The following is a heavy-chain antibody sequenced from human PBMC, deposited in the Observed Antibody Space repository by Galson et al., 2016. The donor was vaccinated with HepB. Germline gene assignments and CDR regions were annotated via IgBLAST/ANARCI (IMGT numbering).Heavy chain of an antibody. CDR2: ISGTGGST. V-gene: IGHV3-23*01. D-gene: IGHD3-16*01. CDR1: GFTFSSYA. CDR3: ARDAFPDDACDI. Sequence: SLRLSCAASGFTFSSYAMSWVRQAPGKGLEWVSAISGTGGSTYYAGSVKGRFTISRDNSKNTLYLQMNSLRAEDTALYYCARDAFPDDACDIWGQGTMVTVSS. J-gene: IGHJ3*02.